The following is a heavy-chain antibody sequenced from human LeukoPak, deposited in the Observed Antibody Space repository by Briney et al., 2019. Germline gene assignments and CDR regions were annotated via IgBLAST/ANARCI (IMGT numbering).Heavy chain of an antibody. V-gene: IGHV3-30-3*01. Sequence: GGSLRLSCGASGFTFRSYAMHWVRQAPGKGLEWVALISYDGSNKYYGDSVKGRFTISRDNSKDTLYLQMNSLRAEDTAVYYCAKDGVRGALDAFDIWGQGTMVTVSS. J-gene: IGHJ3*02. CDR2: ISYDGSNK. D-gene: IGHD1-26*01. CDR1: GFTFRSYA. CDR3: AKDGVRGALDAFDI.